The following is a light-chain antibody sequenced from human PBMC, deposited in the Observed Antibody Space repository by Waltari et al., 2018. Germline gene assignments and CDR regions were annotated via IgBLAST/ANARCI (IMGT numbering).Light chain of an antibody. CDR1: RSNIGSNY. CDR3: AAWDDSLSGRV. V-gene: IGLV1-47*01. J-gene: IGLJ3*02. Sequence: QSVLTQPPSASGTPGQRVTISCSGSRSNIGSNYVYWYQQLPGTAPKLLIYRNNRRPSGFPVRFSGSTSGTSAPLAISGLRSEDEADYYCAAWDDSLSGRVFGGGTKVTVL. CDR2: RNN.